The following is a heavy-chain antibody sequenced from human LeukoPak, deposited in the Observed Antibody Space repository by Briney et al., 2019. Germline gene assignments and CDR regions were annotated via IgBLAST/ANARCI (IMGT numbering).Heavy chain of an antibody. D-gene: IGHD4-17*01. Sequence: SVKVSCKASGGTFSSYAISWVRQAPGQGLEWMGGIIPIFGTANYAQKFQGRVTITADKSTSTAYMELSSLRSEDTAVYYCARGLSTVTTAFDIWGQGTMVTVSS. V-gene: IGHV1-69*06. CDR1: GGTFSSYA. J-gene: IGHJ3*02. CDR2: IIPIFGTA. CDR3: ARGLSTVTTAFDI.